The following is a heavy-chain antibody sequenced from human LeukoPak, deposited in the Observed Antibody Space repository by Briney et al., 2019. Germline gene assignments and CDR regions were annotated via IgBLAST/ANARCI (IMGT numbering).Heavy chain of an antibody. CDR1: GVTLSSYA. CDR2: ISSSGSGGNT. J-gene: IGHJ4*02. V-gene: IGHV3-23*01. Sequence: PGGSLRLSCAASGVTLSSYAMSWARQAPGKGLEWVSGISSSGSGGNTYYADSVKGRFTISRDNSKNTLYLQMNSLRAEDTAVYYCARAYCSGGSCYFDYWGQGALVTVSS. CDR3: ARAYCSGGSCYFDY. D-gene: IGHD2-15*01.